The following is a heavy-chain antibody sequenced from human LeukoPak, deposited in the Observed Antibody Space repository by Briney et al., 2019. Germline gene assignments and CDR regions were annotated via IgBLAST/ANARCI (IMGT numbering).Heavy chain of an antibody. CDR1: GGSVSSGTYY. CDR2: IYYSGNT. CDR3: ARKCGGDCLDY. D-gene: IGHD2-21*02. Sequence: KTSETLSLTCTVSGGSVSSGTYYWSWIRQPPGKGLGWIGCIYYSGNTNYNPSLKSRVTISLDTSKNQFSLNLTSVTAADTAVYYCARKCGGDCLDYWGQGTLSPSPQ. J-gene: IGHJ4*02. V-gene: IGHV4-61*01.